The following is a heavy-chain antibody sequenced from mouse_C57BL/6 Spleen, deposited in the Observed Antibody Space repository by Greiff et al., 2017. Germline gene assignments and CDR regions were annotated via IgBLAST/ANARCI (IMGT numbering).Heavy chain of an antibody. CDR3: ARSFYDGYYGAMDY. D-gene: IGHD2-3*01. CDR2: IYLGDGDT. Sequence: VQLQQSGPELVKPGASVKISCKASGYAFSSSWMNWLKQRPGKGLEWIGRIYLGDGDTNYNGKFKGKATLTADNSSSTAYMHLSSLTSEDSAVYYCARSFYDGYYGAMDYWGQGTSVTVSS. J-gene: IGHJ4*01. CDR1: GYAFSSSW. V-gene: IGHV1-82*01.